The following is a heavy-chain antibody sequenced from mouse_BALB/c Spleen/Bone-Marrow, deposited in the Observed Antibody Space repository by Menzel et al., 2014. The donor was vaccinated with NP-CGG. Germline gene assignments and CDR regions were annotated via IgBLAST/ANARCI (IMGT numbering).Heavy chain of an antibody. CDR2: INPYNDGT. V-gene: IGHV1-14*01. D-gene: IGHD2-3*01. CDR1: GYTFTSYI. CDR3: ARRWLPYAMDY. J-gene: IGHJ4*01. Sequence: EVQLQESGPELVKPGASVKMSCKASGYTFTSYIMHWVKQKPGQGLEWIGYINPYNDGTKYNEKFKGKATLTSDKSSSTAYMELSSLTSEDSAVYYCARRWLPYAMDYWGQGTSVTVPS.